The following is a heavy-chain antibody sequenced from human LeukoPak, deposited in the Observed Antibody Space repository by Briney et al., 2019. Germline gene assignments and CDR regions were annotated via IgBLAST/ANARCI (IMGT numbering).Heavy chain of an antibody. Sequence: ASVKVSCKASGYTFTSYGLNWVRQAPGQGLEWMGWINTNTRNPTYTQGFTGRFVFSLDTSVSTSYLEITSLKAEDTAVHYCARDRRAGSLYYFDYWGQGALVTVSS. CDR3: ARDRRAGSLYYFDY. V-gene: IGHV7-4-1*02. CDR2: INTNTRNP. J-gene: IGHJ4*02. CDR1: GYTFTSYG. D-gene: IGHD6-19*01.